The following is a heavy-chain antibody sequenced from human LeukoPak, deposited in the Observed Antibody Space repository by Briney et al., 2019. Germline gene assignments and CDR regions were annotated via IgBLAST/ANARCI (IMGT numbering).Heavy chain of an antibody. CDR2: ISGSGGST. Sequence: GGSLRLSCAASGFTFSSYAMSWVRQAPGKGLGWVSAISGSGGSTYYADSVKGRFTISRDNSKNTLYLQMNSLRAEDTAVYYCAKVGGASLYYYYGMDVWGQGTTVTVSS. CDR1: GFTFSSYA. V-gene: IGHV3-23*01. J-gene: IGHJ6*02. CDR3: AKVGGASLYYYYGMDV.